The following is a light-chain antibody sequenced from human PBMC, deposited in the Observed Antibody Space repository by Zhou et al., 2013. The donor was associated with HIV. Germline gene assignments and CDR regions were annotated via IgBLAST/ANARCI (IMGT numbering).Light chain of an antibody. CDR2: EVS. Sequence: QSALTQPASVSGSPGQSIAISCTGTSSDVGSYNRVSWYQQSPGTGPKLMIYEVSNRPSGVPDRFSGSKSGNTASLTVSGLQAEDEADYYCSSYVHRDNVIFGGGTKLTVL. CDR1: SSDVGSYNR. V-gene: IGLV2-18*02. CDR3: SSYVHRDNVI. J-gene: IGLJ2*01.